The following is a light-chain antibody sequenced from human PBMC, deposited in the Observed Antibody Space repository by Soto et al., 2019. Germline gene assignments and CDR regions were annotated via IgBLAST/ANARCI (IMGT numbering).Light chain of an antibody. J-gene: IGKJ1*01. V-gene: IGKV3-20*01. CDR1: QSVSSSY. CDR3: LQYARSPWT. CDR2: GTS. Sequence: EIVLTQSPGTLSLSPGERATLSCRASQSVSSSYLAWYQQKPGQAPRLLIYGTSTRATGIPDRFSGSGSGKDFSVTISRLEPEDFAVYYCLQYARSPWTFGQGTKVEIK.